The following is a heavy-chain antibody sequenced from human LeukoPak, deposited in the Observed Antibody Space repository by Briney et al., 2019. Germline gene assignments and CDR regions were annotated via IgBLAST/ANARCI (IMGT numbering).Heavy chain of an antibody. CDR1: GGTFSSYA. V-gene: IGHV1-69*13. CDR2: IIPIFGTA. J-gene: IGHJ6*02. Sequence: SVKVSCKASGGTFSSYAISWVRQAPGQGLEWMGGIIPIFGTANYAQKFQGRVTITADESTSTAYMELSSLRSEDTAVYYCARGRYCSGGSCYRPSYYYYYGMDVWGQGTTVTVSS. D-gene: IGHD2-15*01. CDR3: ARGRYCSGGSCYRPSYYYYYGMDV.